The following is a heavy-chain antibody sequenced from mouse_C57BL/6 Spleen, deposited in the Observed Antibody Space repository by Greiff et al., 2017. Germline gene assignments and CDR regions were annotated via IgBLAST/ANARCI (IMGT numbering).Heavy chain of an antibody. CDR3: ARGITTVVAHWYFDV. CDR1: GYTFTSYW. J-gene: IGHJ1*03. V-gene: IGHV1-69*01. CDR2: IDPSDSYT. Sequence: VQLQQPGAELVMPGASVKLSCKASGYTFTSYWMHWVKQRPGQGLEWIGEIDPSDSYTNYNQKFKGKSTLTVDKSYSTAYMQLSSLTSEDSAVYYCARGITTVVAHWYFDVWGTGTTVTVSS. D-gene: IGHD1-1*01.